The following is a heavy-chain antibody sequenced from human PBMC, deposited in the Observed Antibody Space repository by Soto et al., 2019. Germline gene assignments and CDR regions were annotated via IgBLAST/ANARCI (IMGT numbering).Heavy chain of an antibody. CDR1: GGSMSSHY. D-gene: IGHD3-16*01. V-gene: IGHV4-59*11. Sequence: PSETLSLTCTVSGGSMSSHYWTWLRQPPGKGLEWIGYISYSGSTYYNPSLKSRVTISADTSRNQFSLKLSSVIAADTAVYYCARADPDASVGYWGQGILVTVSS. CDR3: ARADPDASVGY. J-gene: IGHJ4*02. CDR2: ISYSGST.